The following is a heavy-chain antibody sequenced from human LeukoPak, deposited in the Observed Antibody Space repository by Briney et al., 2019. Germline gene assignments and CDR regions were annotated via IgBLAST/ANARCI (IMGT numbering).Heavy chain of an antibody. J-gene: IGHJ5*02. D-gene: IGHD5-12*01. Sequence: GGSLRLSCAASGFTVSNNYMSWVRQAPGKGLEWVSVIHSGGTTNYADSVQGRFTISRDNSKTTVYLHMNSLRAEDTAVYYCARDSDSGYGPFTSWGQGTLVTVSS. V-gene: IGHV3-53*01. CDR2: IHSGGTT. CDR1: GFTVSNNY. CDR3: ARDSDSGYGPFTS.